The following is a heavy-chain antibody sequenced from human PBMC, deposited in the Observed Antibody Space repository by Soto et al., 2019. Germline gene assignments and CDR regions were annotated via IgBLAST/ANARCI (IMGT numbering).Heavy chain of an antibody. CDR3: AREIVVVPAAAEYFDY. CDR2: ILYDGSNK. CDR1: GFTFSNYA. J-gene: IGHJ4*02. Sequence: GGSLRLSCAASGFTFSNYAMQWVRQAPGKGLEWVAVILYDGSNKYYADSVKGRFTISRDNSKNTLYLQMNSLRAEDTAVYYCAREIVVVPAAAEYFDYWGQGTLVTVSS. V-gene: IGHV3-30-3*01. D-gene: IGHD2-2*01.